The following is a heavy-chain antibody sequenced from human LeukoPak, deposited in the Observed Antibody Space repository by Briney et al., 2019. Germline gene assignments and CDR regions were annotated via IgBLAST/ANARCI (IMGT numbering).Heavy chain of an antibody. CDR1: EYTFTSYY. CDR3: DRAIGYVLTGYFDY. D-gene: IGHD5-18*01. CDR2: TNPSGGST. J-gene: IGHJ4*02. V-gene: IGHV1-46*03. Sequence: ASVKSSCKASEYTFTSYYMHWVRKAPGQGLDWMGITNPSGGSTRYAQKFQSRVTMTRSTSASTVYMELSSLRSEDTAVYYCDRAIGYVLTGYFDYWGQGTLVTVSS.